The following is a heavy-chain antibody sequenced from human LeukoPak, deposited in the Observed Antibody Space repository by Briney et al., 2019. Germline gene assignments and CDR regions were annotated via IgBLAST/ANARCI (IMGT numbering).Heavy chain of an antibody. V-gene: IGHV3-11*04. CDR2: ISSSGSVK. D-gene: IGHD3-10*01. J-gene: IGHJ3*02. Sequence: GGSLRLSCAAAGFTFSDYYMNWVRQAPGKGLEWVSYISSSGSVKYYADSVKGRFTISRDNAESSLYLQMNSLRAEDTAVYYCARDGVRGVRDAFDIWGQGTRVTVSS. CDR1: GFTFSDYY. CDR3: ARDGVRGVRDAFDI.